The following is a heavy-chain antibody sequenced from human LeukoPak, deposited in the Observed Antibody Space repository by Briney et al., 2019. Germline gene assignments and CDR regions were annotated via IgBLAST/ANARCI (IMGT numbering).Heavy chain of an antibody. D-gene: IGHD2-15*01. V-gene: IGHV4-39*01. CDR3: ARHRCSGGSCYPMNWFDP. Sequence: SETLSLTCTVSGGSISSSLYHWGWIRQSPGKNLEWLGSIYYTGTTHYNPSLKSRITISVDTSKNQFSLNLSSVTAADTAVYYCARHRCSGGSCYPMNWFDPWGQGTLVTVSS. CDR1: GGSISSSLYH. J-gene: IGHJ5*02. CDR2: IYYTGTT.